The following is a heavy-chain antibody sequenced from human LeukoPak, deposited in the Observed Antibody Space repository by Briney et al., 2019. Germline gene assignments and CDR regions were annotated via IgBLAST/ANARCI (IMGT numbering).Heavy chain of an antibody. V-gene: IGHV3-66*02. CDR3: ARTYYHGVGGYYSTSYYYSYMNV. D-gene: IGHD3-22*01. Sequence: GGSLRLSCAASGFTFDDYGMSWVRQAPGKGLEWVSVIYSGGSTYYADSVKGRFTISRDNSKNTLYLQMNSLRAEDTAVYYCARTYYHGVGGYYSTSYYYSYMNVWGKGTTVTVSS. CDR1: GFTFDDYG. CDR2: IYSGGST. J-gene: IGHJ6*03.